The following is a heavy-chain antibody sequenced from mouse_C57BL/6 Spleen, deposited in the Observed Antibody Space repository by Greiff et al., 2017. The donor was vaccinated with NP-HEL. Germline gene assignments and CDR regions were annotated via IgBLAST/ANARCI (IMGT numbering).Heavy chain of an antibody. Sequence: EVNVVESGGGLVKPGGSLKLSCAASGFTFSDYGMHWVRQAPEKGLEWVAYISSGSSTIYSADTVKGRFTISRDKAKNTLFLQMTSLRSEDTAMYYCARGGYYDPLFAYWGQGTLVTVSA. V-gene: IGHV5-17*01. CDR3: ARGGYYDPLFAY. CDR1: GFTFSDYG. D-gene: IGHD2-3*01. J-gene: IGHJ3*01. CDR2: ISSGSSTI.